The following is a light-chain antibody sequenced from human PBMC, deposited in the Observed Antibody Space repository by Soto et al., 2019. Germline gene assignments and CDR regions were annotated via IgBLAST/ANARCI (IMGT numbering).Light chain of an antibody. Sequence: ETVMTQSPVTLSVSPGERATISCRASQSVAINLAWYQQRPGQAPRLLIYGASTRATGIPARFSGSGSGTEFTLTISSLQSEDFAVYYCQQYNNWPPYTFGQGTKVDIK. V-gene: IGKV3-15*01. CDR2: GAS. J-gene: IGKJ2*01. CDR1: QSVAIN. CDR3: QQYNNWPPYT.